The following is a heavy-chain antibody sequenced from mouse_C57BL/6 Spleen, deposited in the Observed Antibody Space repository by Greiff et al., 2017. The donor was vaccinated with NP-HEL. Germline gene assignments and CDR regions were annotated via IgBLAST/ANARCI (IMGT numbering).Heavy chain of an antibody. D-gene: IGHD1-1*01. CDR3: ARSSYGSSYRWYFDV. J-gene: IGHJ1*03. V-gene: IGHV1-42*01. CDR2: INPSTGGT. CDR1: GYSFTGYY. Sequence: EVQLQQSGPELVKPGASVKISCKASGYSFTGYYMNWVKQSPEKSLEWIGEINPSTGGTTYNQKFKAKATLTVDKSSSTAYMQLKSLTSEDSAVYYCARSSYGSSYRWYFDVWGTGTTVTVSS.